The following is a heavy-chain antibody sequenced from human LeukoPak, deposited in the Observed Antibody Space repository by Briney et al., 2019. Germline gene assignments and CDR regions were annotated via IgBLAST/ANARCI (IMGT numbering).Heavy chain of an antibody. D-gene: IGHD6-13*01. Sequence: SETLSLTCTVSGGSISSSDYYWGWIRQPPGKGLECIGTIHYSGSTYFNPSLKSRVTISVDTSKNQFSLKLSSVTAADTAVYYCARGAAAGIPYFDYWGQGTLVTVSS. J-gene: IGHJ4*02. CDR1: GGSISSSDYY. CDR2: IHYSGST. V-gene: IGHV4-39*07. CDR3: ARGAAAGIPYFDY.